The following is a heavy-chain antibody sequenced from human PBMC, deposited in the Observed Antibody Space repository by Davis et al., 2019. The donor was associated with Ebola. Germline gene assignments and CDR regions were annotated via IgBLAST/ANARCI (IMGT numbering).Heavy chain of an antibody. CDR1: GYTFTSYG. CDR3: AARVTMRKSRFDP. Sequence: ASVKVSCKASGYTFTSYGISWVRQAPGQGLEWMGWISAYNGNTNYAQKLQGRVTLTTDTSTSTAYMELRSLRSDDTAVYYCAARVTMRKSRFDPWGQGTLVTVSS. J-gene: IGHJ5*02. V-gene: IGHV1-18*01. D-gene: IGHD3-22*01. CDR2: ISAYNGNT.